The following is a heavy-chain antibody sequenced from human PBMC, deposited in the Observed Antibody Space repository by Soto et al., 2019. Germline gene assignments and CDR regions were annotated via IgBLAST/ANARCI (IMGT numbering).Heavy chain of an antibody. J-gene: IGHJ6*02. D-gene: IGHD6-19*01. CDR3: ARTQQSIAVAGSMDV. V-gene: IGHV5-51*01. CDR2: IYPGDSDT. Sequence: GESLKISCKGSGYSFTSYWIGWVRQMPGKGLEWMGIIYPGDSDTRYSPSFQGQVTISADKSISTAYLQWSSLKASDTAMYYCARTQQSIAVAGSMDVWGQGTTVTVSS. CDR1: GYSFTSYW.